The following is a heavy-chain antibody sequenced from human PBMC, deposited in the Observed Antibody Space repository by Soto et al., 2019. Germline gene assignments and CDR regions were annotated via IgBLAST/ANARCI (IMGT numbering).Heavy chain of an antibody. CDR3: ASRLHMATTTGDAFDL. V-gene: IGHV4-59*01. D-gene: IGHD1-26*01. CDR2: IYYSGST. J-gene: IGHJ3*01. CDR1: NGSIINYY. Sequence: QVQLQESGPGLVKPSETLSLTCTVSNGSIINYYWSWIRQPPGKGLEWIGFIYYSGSTNYNPYLNGRATMSVDMSRNQLSLKLNSVTAADPAVYYCASRLHMATTTGDAFDLWGQGTMVTVSS.